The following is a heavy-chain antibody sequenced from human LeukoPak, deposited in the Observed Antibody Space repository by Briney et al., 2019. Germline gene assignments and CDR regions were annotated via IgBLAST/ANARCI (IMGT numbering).Heavy chain of an antibody. CDR1: GGTFSSYA. CDR2: IIPIFGTA. V-gene: IGHV1-69*13. CDR3: ASWGWYSSDYYYYMDV. J-gene: IGHJ6*03. D-gene: IGHD6-25*01. Sequence: ASVKVSCKASGGTFSSYAISWVRQAPGQGLEWMGGIIPIFGTANYAQKFQGRVTITADESTSTAYMELSSLRSEDTAVYYCASWGWYSSDYYYYMDVWGKGTTVTISS.